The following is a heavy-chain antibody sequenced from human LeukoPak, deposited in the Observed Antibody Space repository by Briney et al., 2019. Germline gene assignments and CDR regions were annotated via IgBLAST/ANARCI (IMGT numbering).Heavy chain of an antibody. D-gene: IGHD6-13*01. CDR1: GFTFSSYA. V-gene: IGHV3-30-3*01. CDR2: ISYDGSNK. CDR3: AREDPSIAAAHFDY. Sequence: GGSLRLSCAASGFTFSSYAMHWVRQAPGKGLEWVAVISYDGSNKYHADSVKGRFTISRDNSKNTLYLQMNSLRAEDTAVYYCAREDPSIAAAHFDYWGQGTLVTVSS. J-gene: IGHJ4*02.